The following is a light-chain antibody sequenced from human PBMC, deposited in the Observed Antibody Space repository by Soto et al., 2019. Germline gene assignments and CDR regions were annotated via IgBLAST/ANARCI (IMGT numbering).Light chain of an antibody. CDR1: QGIRND. V-gene: IGKV1-6*01. CDR3: LQDYNYPWT. CDR2: AAS. Sequence: AIQMTQSPSSLSASVGDRVTITCRASQGIRNDLGWYQQKPGKAPKLLIYAASSLQSGVPSRFSGSGSGTDFTLTSSSLQPEDFAPYYCLQDYNYPWTFGQGTKAEIK. J-gene: IGKJ1*01.